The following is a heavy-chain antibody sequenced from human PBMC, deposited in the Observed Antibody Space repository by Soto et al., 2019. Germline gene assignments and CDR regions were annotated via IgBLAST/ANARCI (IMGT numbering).Heavy chain of an antibody. D-gene: IGHD3-22*01. V-gene: IGHV5-10-1*01. CDR2: IDPSDSYT. J-gene: IGHJ6*02. CDR3: ARLWDYYDSSGYHYGMDV. CDR1: GYSFTSYW. Sequence: GESLKISCMGSGYSFTSYWISWVRQMPGKGLEWMGRIDPSDSYTNYSPSFQGHVTISADKSISTAYLQWSSLKASDTAMYYCARLWDYYDSSGYHYGMDVWGQGTTVTVSS.